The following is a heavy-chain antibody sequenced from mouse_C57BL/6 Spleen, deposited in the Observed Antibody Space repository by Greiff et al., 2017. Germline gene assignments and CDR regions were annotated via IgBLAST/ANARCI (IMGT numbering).Heavy chain of an antibody. CDR3: ARWYYGSSYALDY. J-gene: IGHJ4*01. CDR2: INPNNGGT. D-gene: IGHD1-1*01. V-gene: IGHV1-22*01. Sequence: EVKLVESGPELVKPGASVKMSCKASGYTFTDYNMHWVKQSHGKILEWIGYINPNNGGTSYNQKFKGKATLTVNKSSSTAYMELRSLTSEDSAVYYCARWYYGSSYALDYWGQGTSVTVSS. CDR1: GYTFTDYN.